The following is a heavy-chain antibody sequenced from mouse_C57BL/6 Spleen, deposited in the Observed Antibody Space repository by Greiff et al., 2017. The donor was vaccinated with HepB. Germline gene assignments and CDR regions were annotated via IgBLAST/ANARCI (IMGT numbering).Heavy chain of an antibody. V-gene: IGHV1-53*01. J-gene: IGHJ1*03. CDR3: ARSPITTVAYWYFDV. CDR1: GYTFTSYW. D-gene: IGHD1-1*01. CDR2: INPSNGGT. Sequence: QVQLQQPGTELVKPGASVKLSCKASGYTFTSYWMHWVKQRPGQGLEWIGNINPSNGGTNYNEKFKSKATLTVDKSSSTAYMQLSSLTSEDSAVYYCARSPITTVAYWYFDVWGTGTTVTVSS.